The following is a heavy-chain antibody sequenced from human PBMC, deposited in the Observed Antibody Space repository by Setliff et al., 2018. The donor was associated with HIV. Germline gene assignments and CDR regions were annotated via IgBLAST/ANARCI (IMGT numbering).Heavy chain of an antibody. CDR2: INPNSGGT. D-gene: IGHD6-13*01. V-gene: IGHV1-2*02. J-gene: IGHJ3*02. Sequence: ASVKVSCKASGDAFTDYYIHWVRQAPGQGLEWMGWINPNSGGTNYAQKFQGRVTMTRDTSISTAFMDLSRLRSDDTAVYYCARDPGYKSSWYGSFDIWGQGTMVTFS. CDR3: ARDPGYKSSWYGSFDI. CDR1: GDAFTDYY.